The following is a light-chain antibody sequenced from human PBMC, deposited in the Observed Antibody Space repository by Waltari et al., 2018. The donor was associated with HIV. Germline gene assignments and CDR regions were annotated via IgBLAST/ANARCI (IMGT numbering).Light chain of an antibody. CDR1: VFSKPF. V-gene: IGLV3-25*03. Sequence: SDLTQPPSASVSPGQTASITCSGEVFSKPFGYLYQHKKGQAPVLLIYKDTMRASGIPERFSVTTSRTTVTLTISEVQAEDEADYYCQSADTSGTMDIFGGGTKL. CDR3: QSADTSGTMDI. J-gene: IGLJ2*01. CDR2: KDT.